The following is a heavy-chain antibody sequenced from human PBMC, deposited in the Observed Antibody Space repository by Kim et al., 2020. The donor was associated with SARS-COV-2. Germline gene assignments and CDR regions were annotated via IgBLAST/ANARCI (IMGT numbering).Heavy chain of an antibody. CDR2: INHSGST. Sequence: SETLSLTCAVYGGSFSGYYWSWIRQPPGKGLEWIGEINHSGSTNYNPSLKSRVTISVDTSKNQFSLKLSSVTAADTAVYYCARGYTTIFGVVIIRGGFDYWGQGTLVTVSS. CDR1: GGSFSGYY. V-gene: IGHV4-34*01. D-gene: IGHD3-3*01. J-gene: IGHJ4*02. CDR3: ARGYTTIFGVVIIRGGFDY.